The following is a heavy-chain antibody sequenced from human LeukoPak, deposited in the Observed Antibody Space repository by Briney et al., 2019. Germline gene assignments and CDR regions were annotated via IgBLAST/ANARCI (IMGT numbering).Heavy chain of an antibody. V-gene: IGHV1-24*01. CDR2: FDPEDGET. J-gene: IGHJ6*02. CDR3: ATDTGRWTASYYYYYGMDV. D-gene: IGHD3-3*01. Sequence: GASVTVSCKVSGYTLTELSMHWVRQAPGKGLEWMGGFDPEDGETIYAQKFQGRVTMTEDTSTDTAYMELSSLRSEDTAVYYCATDTGRWTASYYYYYGMDVWGQGTTVTVSS. CDR1: GYTLTELS.